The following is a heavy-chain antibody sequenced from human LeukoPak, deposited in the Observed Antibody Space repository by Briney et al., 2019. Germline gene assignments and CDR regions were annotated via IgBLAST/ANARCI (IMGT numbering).Heavy chain of an antibody. CDR2: INYSGNT. Sequence: PSETLSLTCTVSGGSISSSTYYWVWIRQPPGKGLEWIGSINYSGNTYYNPSVKSRVTISVDTSKNQFSLKVSSVTAADTAVYYCARSLDYLFDYWGQGTLVTVSS. V-gene: IGHV4-39*01. J-gene: IGHJ4*02. CDR1: GGSISSSTYY. CDR3: ARSLDYLFDY. D-gene: IGHD3/OR15-3a*01.